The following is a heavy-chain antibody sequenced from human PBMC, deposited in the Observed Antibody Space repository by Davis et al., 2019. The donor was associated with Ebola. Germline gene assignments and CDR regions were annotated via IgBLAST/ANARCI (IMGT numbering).Heavy chain of an antibody. CDR2: ISSSSSYI. Sequence: PGGSLRLSCAASGFTFSSYSMNWVRQAPGKGLEWVSSISSSSSYIYYADSVKGRFTISRDNAKNSLYLQMNSLRAEDTAVYYCARYCTNGVCENWYFDLWGRGTLVTVSS. V-gene: IGHV3-21*04. D-gene: IGHD2-8*01. CDR3: ARYCTNGVCENWYFDL. CDR1: GFTFSSYS. J-gene: IGHJ2*01.